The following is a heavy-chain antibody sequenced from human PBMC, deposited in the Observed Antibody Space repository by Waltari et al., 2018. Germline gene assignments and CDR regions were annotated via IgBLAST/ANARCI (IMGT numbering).Heavy chain of an antibody. D-gene: IGHD3-10*02. CDR2: IYYSGST. CDR1: GGSISRYY. V-gene: IGHV4-59*01. J-gene: IGHJ3*02. CDR3: ARHYIRGAFDI. Sequence: QVQLQESGPGLVKPSETLSLTCPVSGGSISRYYWSWIRQPPGKGLEWIGYIYYSGSTNYNPSLKSRVTISVDTSKNQFSLKLSSVTAADTAVYYCARHYIRGAFDIWGQGTMVTVSS.